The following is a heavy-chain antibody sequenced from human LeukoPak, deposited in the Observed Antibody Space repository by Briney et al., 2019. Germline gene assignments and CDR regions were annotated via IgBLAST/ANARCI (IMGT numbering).Heavy chain of an antibody. V-gene: IGHV1-2*02. J-gene: IGHJ4*02. Sequence: RWASVKVSCMASGYTFTDYYMHWVRQAPGQGFEWMGWINPNDGDKNYAQTFQGRVTITRDTSISTAHMEVSRLRSDDAAVYYCARANFLYCSSTTCLFDYWGQGTLVTVSS. CDR3: ARANFLYCSSTTCLFDY. D-gene: IGHD2-2*01. CDR1: GYTFTDYY. CDR2: INPNDGDK.